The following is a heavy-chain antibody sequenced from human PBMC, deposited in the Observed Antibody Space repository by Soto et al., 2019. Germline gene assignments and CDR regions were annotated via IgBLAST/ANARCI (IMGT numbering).Heavy chain of an antibody. J-gene: IGHJ5*02. V-gene: IGHV3-48*02. CDR2: ISSSSSTI. CDR3: ARDRYYYDSSGYDNWFDP. Sequence: EVQLVESGGGLVQPGGSLRLSCAASGFTFSSYSMNWVRQAPGKGLEWVSYISSSSSTIYYADSVKGRFTISRDNAKNSLYLQMNRLRDEDTAVYYCARDRYYYDSSGYDNWFDPWGQGTLVTVSS. CDR1: GFTFSSYS. D-gene: IGHD3-22*01.